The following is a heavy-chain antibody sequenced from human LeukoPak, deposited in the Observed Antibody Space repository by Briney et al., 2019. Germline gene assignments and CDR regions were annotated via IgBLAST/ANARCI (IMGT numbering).Heavy chain of an antibody. D-gene: IGHD3-3*01. CDR1: GGSFSGYY. V-gene: IGHV4-34*01. J-gene: IGHJ4*02. CDR3: ARGPVYDFWSGYYPADLDY. CDR2: INHSGST. Sequence: SETLSLTCAVYGGSFSGYYWGWIRQPPGKGLEWIGEINHSGSTNYNPSLKSRVTISVDTSKNQFSLKLSSVTAADTAVYYCARGPVYDFWSGYYPADLDYWGQGTLVTVSS.